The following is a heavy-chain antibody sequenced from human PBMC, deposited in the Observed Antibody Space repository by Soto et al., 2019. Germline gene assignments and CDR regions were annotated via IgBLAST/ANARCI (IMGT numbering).Heavy chain of an antibody. CDR1: GGSISSSSYY. J-gene: IGHJ5*02. D-gene: IGHD3-3*01. CDR2: IYYSGST. V-gene: IGHV4-39*01. CDR3: ARHAAERLRFLEWLVTWFDP. Sequence: PSETLSLTCTVSGGSISSSSYYWGWIRQPPGKGLEWIGSIYYSGSTYYNPSLKSRVTISVDTSKNQFSLKLSSVTAADTAVYYCARHAAERLRFLEWLVTWFDPWGQGTLVTVSS.